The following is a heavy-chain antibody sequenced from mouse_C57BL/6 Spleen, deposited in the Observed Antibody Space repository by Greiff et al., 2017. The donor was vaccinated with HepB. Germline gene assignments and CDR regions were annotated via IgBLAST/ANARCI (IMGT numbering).Heavy chain of an antibody. D-gene: IGHD1-1*01. CDR2: IDPNSGGT. CDR1: GYTFTSYW. V-gene: IGHV1-72*01. J-gene: IGHJ1*03. Sequence: QVQLQQPGTELVKPGASVKLSCKASGYTFTSYWMHWVKQRPGQGLEWIGRIDPNSGGTKYNEKFKSKATLTVDKPSSTAYMQLSSLTSEDSAVYYCARATTVVRWYFDVWGTGTTVTVSS. CDR3: ARATTVVRWYFDV.